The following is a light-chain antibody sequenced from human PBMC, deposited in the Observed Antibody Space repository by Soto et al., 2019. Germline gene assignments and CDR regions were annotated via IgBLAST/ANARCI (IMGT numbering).Light chain of an antibody. CDR2: FTS. V-gene: IGKV1-39*01. J-gene: IGKJ1*01. CDR3: QQRYTTPWT. CDR1: QSISSY. Sequence: DIQMTQSAASLSASLGDRVAITWRASQSISSYLNWYQRKPGEAPKLLIYFTSNLESGVPSRFSGSGYGTDFNLTISSLQPADFATYFCQQRYTTPWTFGRGTQVDIK.